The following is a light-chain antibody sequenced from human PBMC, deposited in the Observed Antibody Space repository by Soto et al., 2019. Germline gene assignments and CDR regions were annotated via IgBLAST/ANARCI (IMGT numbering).Light chain of an antibody. CDR1: QSVRNTY. CDR2: GAS. V-gene: IGKV3-20*01. Sequence: EIVLTQSPGTLALSPGERVTLSCRASQSVRNTYLAWYQQKPGQAPRLLIYGASSRATGTPDRFTGSGSGKDFTLTISRLEPEDFAVYFCHQYGSSPGTFGQGTKLEIK. J-gene: IGKJ2*01. CDR3: HQYGSSPGT.